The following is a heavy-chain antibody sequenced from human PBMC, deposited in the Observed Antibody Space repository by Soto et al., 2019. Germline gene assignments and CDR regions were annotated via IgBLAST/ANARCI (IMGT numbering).Heavy chain of an antibody. CDR1: GCNCRNYA. V-gene: IGHV3-23*01. CDR2: ISGSGGTT. CDR3: AKVPLRPYYSDY. J-gene: IGHJ4*02. D-gene: IGHD2-21*01. Sequence: PGGSLRVRYGAVGCNCRNYAIHWVRQAPGKGLEWVSAISGSGGTTYYADSVKGRFTMSRDNSKNTLYLQMNSLRADDTAVYYGAKVPLRPYYSDYWGLGTLVTVSP.